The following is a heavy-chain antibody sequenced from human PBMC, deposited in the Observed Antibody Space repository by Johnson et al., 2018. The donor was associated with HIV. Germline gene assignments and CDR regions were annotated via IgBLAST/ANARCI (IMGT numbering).Heavy chain of an antibody. J-gene: IGHJ3*02. CDR3: ALTESRFLEWLFRAFDI. CDR2: ISYDGHHE. V-gene: IGHV3-30*04. Sequence: QVQLVESGGGVVQPGGSLRLSCAASEFIFSSSSMHWVRQAPGKGLEWVAAISYDGHHEYYADSVEGRFPVSRDNTKNTLYLQMNSLRADDTAIYYCALTESRFLEWLFRAFDIWGQGTMVTVSS. CDR1: EFIFSSSS. D-gene: IGHD3-3*01.